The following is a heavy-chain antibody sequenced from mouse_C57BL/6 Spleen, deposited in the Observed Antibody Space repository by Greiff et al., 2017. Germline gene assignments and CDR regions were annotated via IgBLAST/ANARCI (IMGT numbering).Heavy chain of an antibody. D-gene: IGHD2-4*01. CDR1: GYTFTDYY. V-gene: IGHV1-76*01. Sequence: QVQLKESGAELVRPGASVKLSCKASGYTFTDYYINWVKQRPGQGLEWIARIYPGSGNTYYNEKFKGKATLTAEKSSSTAYMQLSSLTSEDSAVYFCARITYDYDCGWYFDVWGTGTTVTVSS. J-gene: IGHJ1*03. CDR2: IYPGSGNT. CDR3: ARITYDYDCGWYFDV.